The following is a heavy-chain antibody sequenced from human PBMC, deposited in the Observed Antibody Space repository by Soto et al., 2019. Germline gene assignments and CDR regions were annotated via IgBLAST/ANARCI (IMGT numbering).Heavy chain of an antibody. D-gene: IGHD4-17*01. Sequence: PSETLSLTCAVSGGSISSGGCSRSWIRQPPGKGLEWIGYIYHSGSTYYNPSLKSRVTISVDRSKNQFSLKLSSVTAADTAVYYCARGPTTVTTRYYYYGMDVWGQGTTVTVSS. CDR1: GGSISSGGCS. CDR3: ARGPTTVTTRYYYYGMDV. V-gene: IGHV4-30-2*01. CDR2: IYHSGST. J-gene: IGHJ6*02.